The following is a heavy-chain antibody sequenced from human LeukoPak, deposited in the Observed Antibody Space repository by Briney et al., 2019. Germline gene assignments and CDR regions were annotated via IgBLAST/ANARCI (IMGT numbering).Heavy chain of an antibody. CDR1: GYTFTGYY. CDR2: INPNSGGT. D-gene: IGHD6-6*01. J-gene: IGHJ6*03. Sequence: ASVKVSCKASGYTFTGYYMHWVRQAPGQGLEWMGWINPNSGGTNYAQKFQGRVTMTRDTSISTAYMELSRLRSDDTAVYYCATAFPYRSSSSLGTYYYYYYMDVWGKGTTVTVSS. CDR3: ATAFPYRSSSSLGTYYYYYYMDV. V-gene: IGHV1-2*02.